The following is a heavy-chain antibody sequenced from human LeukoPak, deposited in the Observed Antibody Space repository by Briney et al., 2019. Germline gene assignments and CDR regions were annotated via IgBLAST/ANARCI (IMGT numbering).Heavy chain of an antibody. CDR3: ARDGYSSTEDRFDP. J-gene: IGHJ5*02. Sequence: ASVKVSCKASGYTFTGYYMHWVRQAPGQGLEWMGWINPNSGGTNYAQKFQGRVTMTRDTSISTAYMELSRLRSDDTAVYYCARDGYSSTEDRFDPWGQGTLVTVSS. CDR2: INPNSGGT. D-gene: IGHD6-13*01. V-gene: IGHV1-2*02. CDR1: GYTFTGYY.